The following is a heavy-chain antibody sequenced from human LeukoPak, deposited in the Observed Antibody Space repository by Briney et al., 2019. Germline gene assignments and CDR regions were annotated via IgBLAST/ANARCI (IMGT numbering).Heavy chain of an antibody. J-gene: IGHJ4*02. Sequence: GLTLRLSRAASGFTFSSYGMSWVRQAPSKGLESVSAISGRGGSTYYADSVKGRFTISRDNSKNKLYLQMNRLRAEDTAVYYCAKGLSGSYYAYFDYWGQGTLVTVSS. CDR2: ISGRGGST. CDR3: AKGLSGSYYAYFDY. V-gene: IGHV3-23*01. CDR1: GFTFSSYG. D-gene: IGHD1-26*01.